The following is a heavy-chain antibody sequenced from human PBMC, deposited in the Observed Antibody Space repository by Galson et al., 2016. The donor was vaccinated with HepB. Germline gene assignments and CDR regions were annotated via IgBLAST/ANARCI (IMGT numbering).Heavy chain of an antibody. V-gene: IGHV3-53*01. Sequence: ALRLSCAASGFSVSGKYMSWDREAPGKGRGWVAAIFNGGATYYRDSVKGRFTISRDTSKNTLYLQMNNLRAEDTAIYHCEGYSDPFDIWGQGTMVTVSS. CDR1: GFSVSGKY. D-gene: IGHD3-22*01. CDR3: EGYSDPFDI. CDR2: IFNGGAT. J-gene: IGHJ3*02.